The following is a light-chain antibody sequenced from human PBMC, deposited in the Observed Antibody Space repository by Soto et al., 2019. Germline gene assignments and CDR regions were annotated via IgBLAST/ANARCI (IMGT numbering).Light chain of an antibody. V-gene: IGKV3-20*01. Sequence: VLAHSPSTLSLCRREKATNSCRASQSVSSSYLAWYQQKPGQAPRLLIYGASSRATGIPDRFSGSGSGTDFTLTISRLEPEDSAVYYCQQYGSSPPMRTFGQGTKVDIK. CDR2: GAS. CDR1: QSVSSSY. CDR3: QQYGSSPPMRT. J-gene: IGKJ1*01.